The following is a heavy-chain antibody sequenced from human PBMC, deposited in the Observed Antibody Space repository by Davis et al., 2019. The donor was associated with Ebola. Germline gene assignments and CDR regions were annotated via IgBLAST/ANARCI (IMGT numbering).Heavy chain of an antibody. V-gene: IGHV4-34*01. CDR2: INHSGST. J-gene: IGHJ4*02. CDR1: GGSFSGYY. CDR3: ASGFIGGSCDY. D-gene: IGHD2-15*01. Sequence: PSETLSLTCAVYGGSFSGYYWSWIRQPPGKGLEWIGEINHSGSTNYNPSLKSRVTISVDTSKNQFSLKLSSVTAADTAVYYCASGFIGGSCDYWGQGTLVTVSS.